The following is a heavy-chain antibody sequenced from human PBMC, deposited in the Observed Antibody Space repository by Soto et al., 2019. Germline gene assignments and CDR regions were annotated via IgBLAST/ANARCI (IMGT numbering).Heavy chain of an antibody. CDR1: GFSLSTSGVG. D-gene: IGHD4-17*01. J-gene: IGHJ5*02. Sequence: QITLMQSGPTLVKPTQTLTLTCTFSGFSLSTSGVGVGWIRQPPGKALEWLSVIYWDDDKRYSPSLKSRLTIXKXTXXNQVVLTMTNMDPVDTGTYYCAHTDYGTSNNWFDPWGQGTLVTVSS. CDR2: IYWDDDK. CDR3: AHTDYGTSNNWFDP. V-gene: IGHV2-5*02.